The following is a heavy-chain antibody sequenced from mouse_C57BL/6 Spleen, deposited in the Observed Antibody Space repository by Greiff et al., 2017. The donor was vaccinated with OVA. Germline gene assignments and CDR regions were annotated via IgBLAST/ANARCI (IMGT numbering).Heavy chain of an antibody. D-gene: IGHD1-1*01. CDR2: IYPGNSDT. CDR3: TSITYYAMDY. V-gene: IGHV1-5*01. CDR1: GYTFTSYW. Sequence: EVQLQQSGTVLARPGASVKMSCKTSGYTFTSYWMHWVKQRPGQGLEWIGAIYPGNSDTSYNQKFKGKAKLTAGTAASTAYMELSSLTNEDSAVYYCTSITYYAMDYWGQGTSVTVSS. J-gene: IGHJ4*01.